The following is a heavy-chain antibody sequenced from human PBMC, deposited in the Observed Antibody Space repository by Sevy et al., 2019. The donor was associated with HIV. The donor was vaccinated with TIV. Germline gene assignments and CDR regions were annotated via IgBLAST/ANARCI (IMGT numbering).Heavy chain of an antibody. Sequence: GGSLRLSCVASGFSFSTYSMNWVRQAPGKGLEWVSSISSSINYIDYAYSVKGRFIISRDNAKKSLYLQMNSLRAEDTAVYYCARDYSSSWRKFNLLYPWGQGTLVTVSS. CDR3: ARDYSSSWRKFNLLYP. CDR1: GFSFSTYS. V-gene: IGHV3-21*01. D-gene: IGHD2-15*01. J-gene: IGHJ5*02. CDR2: ISSSINYI.